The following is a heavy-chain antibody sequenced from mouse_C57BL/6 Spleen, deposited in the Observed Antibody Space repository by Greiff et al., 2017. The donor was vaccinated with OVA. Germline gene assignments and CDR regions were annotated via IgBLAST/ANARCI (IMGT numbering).Heavy chain of an antibody. D-gene: IGHD1-1*01. CDR2: IDPSDSYT. CDR1: GYTFTSYW. J-gene: IGHJ4*01. V-gene: IGHV1-50*01. Sequence: QVQLKQSGAELVKPGASVKLSCKASGYTFTSYWMQWVKQRPGQGLEWIGEIDPSDSYTNYNQKFKGKATLTVDTSSSTAYMQLSSLTSEDSAVYYCAMDYYGSSPPYAMDYWGQGTSVTVSS. CDR3: AMDYYGSSPPYAMDY.